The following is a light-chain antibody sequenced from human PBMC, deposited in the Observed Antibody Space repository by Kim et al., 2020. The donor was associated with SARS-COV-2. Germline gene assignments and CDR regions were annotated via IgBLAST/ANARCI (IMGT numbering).Light chain of an antibody. J-gene: IGKJ1*01. CDR3: QKYNSAPWT. CDR2: GAS. V-gene: IGKV1-27*01. Sequence: ASVGDGVTSTCRASQGINRDLAWYQQRPGKVPKLLIYGASTLQSGVPSRFSGGGSGTDFTLTISGLQPEDVATYYCQKYNSAPWTFGQGTKVEIK. CDR1: QGINRD.